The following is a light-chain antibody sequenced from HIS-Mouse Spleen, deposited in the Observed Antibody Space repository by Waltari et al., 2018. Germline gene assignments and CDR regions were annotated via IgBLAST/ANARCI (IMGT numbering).Light chain of an antibody. CDR2: LNSDGSH. CDR3: QTWGTGILVV. J-gene: IGLJ2*01. Sequence: QLVLTQSPSASASLGASVKLTCTLSSGHSSYAIPWHQPQPEKGPRYLMKLNSDGSHSKGDGIPDRFSGSSSGAERYLTISSLQSEDEADYYCQTWGTGILVVFGGGTKLTVL. CDR1: SGHSSYA. V-gene: IGLV4-69*01.